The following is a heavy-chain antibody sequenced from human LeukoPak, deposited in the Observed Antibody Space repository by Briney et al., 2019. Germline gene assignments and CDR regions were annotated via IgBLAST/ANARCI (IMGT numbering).Heavy chain of an antibody. CDR1: GFTFSTYA. D-gene: IGHD3-22*01. V-gene: IGHV3-23*01. J-gene: IGHJ4*02. Sequence: GGSLRLSCAASGFTFSTYAMNWGRQAPGKGLEWVSSISGSGGSAYYADSVKGRFTISRDNSKSTLYLQMNSLRAEDTAVYYCAKAIRGSSGYKALFDYWGQGALVTVSS. CDR2: ISGSGGSA. CDR3: AKAIRGSSGYKALFDY.